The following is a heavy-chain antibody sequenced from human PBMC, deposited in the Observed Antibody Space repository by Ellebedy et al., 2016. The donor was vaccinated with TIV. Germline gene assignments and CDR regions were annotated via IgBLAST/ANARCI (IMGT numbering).Heavy chain of an antibody. CDR1: GYTFTIYG. Sequence: ASVKVSCKASGYTFTIYGISWVRQPPGQGREWLGWISAYNGNTNYAQKLQGRVTMTTDTSTSTAYMELRSLRSDDTAVYYCARDRGGVGATNGFDYWGQGTLVTVSS. V-gene: IGHV1-18*01. CDR2: ISAYNGNT. J-gene: IGHJ4*02. D-gene: IGHD1-26*01. CDR3: ARDRGGVGATNGFDY.